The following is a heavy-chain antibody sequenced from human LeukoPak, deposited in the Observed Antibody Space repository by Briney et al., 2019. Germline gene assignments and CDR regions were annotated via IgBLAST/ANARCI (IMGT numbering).Heavy chain of an antibody. Sequence: PSQTLSLTCTVSGDSIRNAGYSWSWIRQPPGKGLEWIGYIYHSGDTHYNPSLKSRVAISVDTFKNQFSLRLNSVTAADTAVYYCARYVGAFDYWGQGTLVTVSS. V-gene: IGHV4-30-2*01. D-gene: IGHD1-26*01. CDR1: GDSIRNAGYS. J-gene: IGHJ4*02. CDR3: ARYVGAFDY. CDR2: IYHSGDT.